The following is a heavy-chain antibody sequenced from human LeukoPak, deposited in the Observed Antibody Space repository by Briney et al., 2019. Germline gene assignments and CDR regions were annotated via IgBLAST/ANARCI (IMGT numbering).Heavy chain of an antibody. D-gene: IGHD1-7*01. CDR2: IIPIFGTA. Sequence: SVKVSCKASGDTFSSYGISWVRQAPGQGLEWMGGIIPIFGTANYAQKFQGRVTITTDESTSTAYMELSSLRSEDTAVYYCASSPYNWNYAAHDDYWDQGTLVTVSS. CDR1: GDTFSSYG. V-gene: IGHV1-69*05. J-gene: IGHJ4*02. CDR3: ASSPYNWNYAAHDDY.